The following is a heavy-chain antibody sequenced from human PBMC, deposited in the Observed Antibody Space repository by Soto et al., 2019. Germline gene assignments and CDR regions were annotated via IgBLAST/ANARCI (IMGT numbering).Heavy chain of an antibody. D-gene: IGHD3-10*01. V-gene: IGHV3-23*01. Sequence: EVHLLESGGGLVQPGGSLRLSCAASGFTFSNYAMTWVRQAPGKGLEWVSVISGTGGGTNNADSAKGRFTTSRDNSKNTLYLQMNSPRAEDTAVYYCAKLAFYGSGIPNYYGMDVWGQGTAVTVSS. CDR3: AKLAFYGSGIPNYYGMDV. J-gene: IGHJ6*02. CDR1: GFTFSNYA. CDR2: ISGTGGGT.